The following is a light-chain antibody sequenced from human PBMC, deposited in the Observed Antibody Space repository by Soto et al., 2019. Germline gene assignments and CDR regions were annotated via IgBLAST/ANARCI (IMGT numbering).Light chain of an antibody. Sequence: QSALTQPASVSGSPGQSITISCTGTSSDVGGYNYVSWYQQHPDKAPKVIIYEVSNRPSGVSNRFSGSKSGNTASLTISGLKAEDEADYYCSSYTTSSTWVFGGGTKLTVL. CDR2: EVS. J-gene: IGLJ3*02. CDR3: SSYTTSSTWV. V-gene: IGLV2-14*01. CDR1: SSDVGGYNY.